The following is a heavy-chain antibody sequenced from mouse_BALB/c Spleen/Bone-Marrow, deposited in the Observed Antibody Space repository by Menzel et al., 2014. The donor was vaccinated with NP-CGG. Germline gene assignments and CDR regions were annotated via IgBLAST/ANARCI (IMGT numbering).Heavy chain of an antibody. V-gene: IGHV1-4*02. CDR3: AREARTGAWFTY. J-gene: IGHJ3*01. Sequence: VQLQQSGAELARPGASAKMSCKASGYTSTSYTIQWVKQRPGQGLEWIGYINPSSGYTDYNQKFKDKTTLTADKSSNTAYMQLTSLTSEDSAVYSCAREARTGAWFTYWGQGTLVTVSA. D-gene: IGHD4-1*01. CDR1: GYTSTSYT. CDR2: INPSSGYT.